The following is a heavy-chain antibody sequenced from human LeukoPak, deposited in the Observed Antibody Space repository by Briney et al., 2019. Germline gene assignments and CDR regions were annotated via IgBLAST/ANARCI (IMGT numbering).Heavy chain of an antibody. V-gene: IGHV3-48*01. D-gene: IGHD6-19*01. J-gene: IGHJ6*03. Sequence: QPGGSLRLSCAASGFTFSSYAMSWVRQAPGKGLEWVSYISSSSSTIYYADSVKGRFTISRDNAKNSLYLQMNSLRAEDTAVYYCARDPGYSSGWYLAPQYYYCYMDVWGKGTTVTVSS. CDR1: GFTFSSYA. CDR2: ISSSSSTI. CDR3: ARDPGYSSGWYLAPQYYYCYMDV.